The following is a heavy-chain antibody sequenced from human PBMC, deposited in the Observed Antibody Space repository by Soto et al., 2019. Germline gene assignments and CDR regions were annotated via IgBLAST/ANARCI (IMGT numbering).Heavy chain of an antibody. Sequence: SETLSLTCTISGGSVSVYYWSWIRQSTGQGLEWIGYIYASGSPYYNPSLRSRVTISADTSKNQISLKLTSPTAADTAVYYCARGVGSSPPQYWGRGTLVTVS. CDR3: ARGVGSSPPQY. CDR2: IYASGSP. V-gene: IGHV4-59*02. D-gene: IGHD1-26*01. J-gene: IGHJ4*02. CDR1: GGSVSVYY.